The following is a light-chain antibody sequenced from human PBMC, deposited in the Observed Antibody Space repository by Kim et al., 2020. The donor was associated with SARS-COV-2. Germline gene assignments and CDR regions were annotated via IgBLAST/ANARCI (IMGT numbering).Light chain of an antibody. CDR3: QQRYNTPLT. CDR1: QSISNF. V-gene: IGKV1-39*01. J-gene: IGKJ4*01. CDR2: SAS. Sequence: ASLGDRVTITCRSSQSISNFLNWYQQKPGKAPKLLIYSASSLQSGVPSSFSGSGSGTDFTLTITSLQPEDFATYYCQQRYNTPLTFGGGTKVDIK.